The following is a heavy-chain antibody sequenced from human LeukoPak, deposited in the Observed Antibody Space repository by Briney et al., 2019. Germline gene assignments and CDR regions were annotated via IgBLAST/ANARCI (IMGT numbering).Heavy chain of an antibody. CDR3: ARDNDQLGLDPFDY. CDR1: GDSISRSRHF. CDR2: IYNSGST. D-gene: IGHD1-1*01. J-gene: IGHJ4*02. V-gene: IGHV4-39*07. Sequence: SETLSLSCNVSGDSISRSRHFWAWIRQSPGRGLEWIGYIYNSGSTYYNPSLKSRVTISVDTSKNQFSLSLSSVTAADTAVYYCARDNDQLGLDPFDYWGQGTLVTVSS.